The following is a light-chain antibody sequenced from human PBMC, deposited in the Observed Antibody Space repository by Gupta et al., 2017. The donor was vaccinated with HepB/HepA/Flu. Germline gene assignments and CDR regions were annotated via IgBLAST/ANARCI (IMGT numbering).Light chain of an antibody. Sequence: SVLPQPASVSGSLGPSITVSCTGTSSDIGGYNFVSWYRQLPGTAPKLVIFDVNNRPSGVSDRFSGSKSGTTASLTIAGLQAEDEADYYCSSDTGTDTVFVFGTGTKVTV. J-gene: IGLJ1*01. CDR1: SSDIGGYNF. CDR2: DVN. V-gene: IGLV2-14*03. CDR3: SSDTGTDTVFV.